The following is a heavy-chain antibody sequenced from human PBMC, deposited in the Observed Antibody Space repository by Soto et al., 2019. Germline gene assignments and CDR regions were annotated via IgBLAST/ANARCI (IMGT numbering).Heavy chain of an antibody. CDR1: GYTFTSFG. CDR2: ISAYTDTP. Sequence: ASVKVSFTASGYTFTSFGVTWLRRAPGQGLEWMGWISAYTDTPNYAQKFQGRVTMTIDTSTSTAYMDLGSLTSDDTAVYYCARLTPCVEAWFDPSGQGTLVTVSS. V-gene: IGHV1-18*01. J-gene: IGHJ5*02. CDR3: ARLTPCVEAWFDP.